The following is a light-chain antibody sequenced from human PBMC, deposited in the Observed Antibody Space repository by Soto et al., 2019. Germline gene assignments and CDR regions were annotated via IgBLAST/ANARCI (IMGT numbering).Light chain of an antibody. CDR1: NIGSKS. V-gene: IGLV3-21*02. Sequence: SYELTQPPSVSVAPGQTARITCGGTNIGSKSVHWYQQKPGQAPVLVVYDDSDRPSGIPARFSGSNSGNTATLTISRVEAGDEADYYCQVWDSSSDPYVVFCGGTKLTVL. J-gene: IGLJ2*01. CDR2: DDS. CDR3: QVWDSSSDPYVV.